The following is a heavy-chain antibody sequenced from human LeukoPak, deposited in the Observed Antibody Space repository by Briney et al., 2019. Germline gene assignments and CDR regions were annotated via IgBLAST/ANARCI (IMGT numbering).Heavy chain of an antibody. CDR1: EFTFSSYS. V-gene: IGHV3-48*04. D-gene: IGHD6-19*01. J-gene: IGHJ4*02. Sequence: PGGSLRLSCAASEFTFSSYSMNWVRQAPGKGLEWVSYISSSSSTIYYADSVKGRFTISRDNAKNSLYLQMNSLRAEDTAVYYCARDNVAGIFDYWGQGTLVTVSS. CDR2: ISSSSSTI. CDR3: ARDNVAGIFDY.